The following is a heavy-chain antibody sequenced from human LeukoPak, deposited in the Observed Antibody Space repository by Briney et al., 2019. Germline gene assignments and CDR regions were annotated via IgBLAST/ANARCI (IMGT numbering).Heavy chain of an antibody. CDR1: GFTFSSYA. CDR3: ARDLDY. CDR2: ISYDGSNK. V-gene: IGHV3-30-3*01. Sequence: GGSLRLSCAASGFTFSSYAMHWVRQAPGKGLEWVAVISYDGSNKYYADSVKGRFTISRDNSKNTLYLQMNSLRAEDTAVYYCARDLDYWGQGTLVAVSS. J-gene: IGHJ4*02.